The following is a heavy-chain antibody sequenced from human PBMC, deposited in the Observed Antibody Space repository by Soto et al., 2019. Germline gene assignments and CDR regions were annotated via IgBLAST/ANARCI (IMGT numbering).Heavy chain of an antibody. J-gene: IGHJ4*02. CDR1: GGSISIYY. CDR3: ARMNYYDTSGYPFDY. Sequence: PSDTLSLTCTVSGGSISIYYWSWIRQPPGKGLEWIGYIYFRGTTNYNPSLKSRVTMSADTSKNQFSLKLNSVTAADTAVYYCARMNYYDTSGYPFDYWGQGMMVTVSS. CDR2: IYFRGTT. V-gene: IGHV4-59*01. D-gene: IGHD3-22*01.